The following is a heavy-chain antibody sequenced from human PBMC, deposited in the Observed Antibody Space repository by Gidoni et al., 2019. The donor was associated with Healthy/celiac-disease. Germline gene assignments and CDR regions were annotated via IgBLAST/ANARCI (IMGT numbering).Heavy chain of an antibody. CDR3: TRVETGYYYYYGMDV. Sequence: EVQLVESGGGLVQPGGSLKFSWAAAGFPFSGPAMHWVRQASGKGLEWVGRIRSKANSYATAYAASVKGRFTISRDDSKNTAYLQMNSLKTEDTAVYYCTRVETGYYYYYGMDVWGQGTTVTVSS. D-gene: IGHD3-3*01. CDR1: GFPFSGPA. CDR2: IRSKANSYAT. V-gene: IGHV3-73*02. J-gene: IGHJ6*02.